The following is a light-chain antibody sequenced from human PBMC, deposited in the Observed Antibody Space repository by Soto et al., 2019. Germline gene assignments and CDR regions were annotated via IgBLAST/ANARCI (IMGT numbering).Light chain of an antibody. CDR3: QSYDSSLSVV. Sequence: QSVLTQPPSVSGAPGQRVTISCTGSSSNIGAGYDVHWYQQLPGTAPNLLIYGNSKRPSGVPDRFSGSKSGTSASLAITGRQAEEEADYYCQSYDSSLSVVFGGGTKVTVL. CDR2: GNS. V-gene: IGLV1-40*01. CDR1: SSNIGAGYD. J-gene: IGLJ2*01.